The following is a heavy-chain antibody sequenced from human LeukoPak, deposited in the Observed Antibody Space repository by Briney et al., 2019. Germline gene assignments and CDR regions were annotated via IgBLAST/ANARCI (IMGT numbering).Heavy chain of an antibody. J-gene: IGHJ4*02. CDR3: ARGKRGFIYGSDF. CDR2: INFSGSNT. V-gene: IGHV3-23*05. Sequence: SGGSLRLSCAASEFPFSRYAMTWVRQAPGKGLEWVSTINFSGSNTYYADSVKGRFTISRDNSKNTLSLQMNSLRVEDTALYYCARGKRGFIYGSDFWGQGTLVTVSS. D-gene: IGHD5-18*01. CDR1: EFPFSRYA.